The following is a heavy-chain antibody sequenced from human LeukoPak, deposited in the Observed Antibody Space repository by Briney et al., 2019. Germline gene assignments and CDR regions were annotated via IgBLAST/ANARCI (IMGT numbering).Heavy chain of an antibody. V-gene: IGHV5-51*01. CDR2: INDGDSET. CDR3: ARHSWIQLWSCGFDY. J-gene: IGHJ4*02. D-gene: IGHD5-18*01. CDR1: GSSFTTYW. Sequence: GAPLKISCKGSGSSFTTYWIGWVRQLPGKGLEWMAIINDGDSETRYSPSFQGQVTISADKYISTAYLQWSSLKASDTAMYYCARHSWIQLWSCGFDYWGQGTLVSVSS.